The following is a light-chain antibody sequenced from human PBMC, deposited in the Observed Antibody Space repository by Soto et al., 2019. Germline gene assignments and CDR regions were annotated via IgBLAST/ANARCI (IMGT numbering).Light chain of an antibody. V-gene: IGKV1-9*01. J-gene: IGKJ5*01. Sequence: DIQLTQSPSLLSASIGDRVTITCRASHDISTFLAWYQQKPGKAPKLLIYEASTLQSGVPSRFSGSGSGTEFTLTISGLLPEDFAAYHCQQLYTLPFTFGQGTRWRL. CDR3: QQLYTLPFT. CDR1: HDISTF. CDR2: EAS.